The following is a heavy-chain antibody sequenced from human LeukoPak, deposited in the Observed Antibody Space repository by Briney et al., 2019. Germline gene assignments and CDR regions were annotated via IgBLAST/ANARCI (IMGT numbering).Heavy chain of an antibody. CDR2: ISSSSSYI. CDR1: GFTFSSYG. J-gene: IGHJ4*02. CDR3: ARRCSSTSCFDY. Sequence: PGGSLRLSCAASGFTFSSYGMNWVRQAPGKGLEWVSSISSSSSYIYYADSVKGRFTISRDNAKNSLYLQMNSQRAEDTAVYYCARRCSSTSCFDYWGQGTLVTVSS. D-gene: IGHD2-2*01. V-gene: IGHV3-21*01.